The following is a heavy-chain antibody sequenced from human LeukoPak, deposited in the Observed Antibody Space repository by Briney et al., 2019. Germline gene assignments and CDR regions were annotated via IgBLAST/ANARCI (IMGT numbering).Heavy chain of an antibody. CDR1: GYTFTSYG. J-gene: IGHJ4*02. Sequence: ASVKVSCKAPGYTFTSYGISWVRQAPGQGLEWMGWISAYNGNTNYAQKLQGRVTMTTDTSTSTAYMELRSLRSDDTAVYYCARGSRGPYDSSVSPYYFDYWGQGTLVTVSS. CDR2: ISAYNGNT. D-gene: IGHD3-22*01. CDR3: ARGSRGPYDSSVSPYYFDY. V-gene: IGHV1-18*01.